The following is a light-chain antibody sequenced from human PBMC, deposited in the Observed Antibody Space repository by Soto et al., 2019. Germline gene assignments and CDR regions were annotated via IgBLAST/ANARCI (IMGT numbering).Light chain of an antibody. Sequence: DIQVTQSPSSLSASVGDRVTITCQASQDIKNHLNWYQQKPGKAPKVLIYHAFNLETGVPSRFSGSGSGTDFTFTISSLQPEDVATYYCQQYDYLWTFGQGTKVEIK. CDR1: QDIKNH. CDR2: HAF. CDR3: QQYDYLWT. V-gene: IGKV1-33*01. J-gene: IGKJ1*01.